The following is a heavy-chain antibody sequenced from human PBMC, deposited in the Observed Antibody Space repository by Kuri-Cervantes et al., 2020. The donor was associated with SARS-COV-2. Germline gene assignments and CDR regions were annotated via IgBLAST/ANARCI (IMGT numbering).Heavy chain of an antibody. D-gene: IGHD2-2*02. Sequence: GESLKISCAASGFTFSSYSMNWVRQAPGKGLEWVSSISSSSYIYYADSVKGRFTISRDNAKNSLYLQMNSLRAEDTAVYYCASDEVVVVPAAISGWYYYGMDVWGQGTTGTVSS. CDR3: ASDEVVVVPAAISGWYYYGMDV. V-gene: IGHV3-21*01. CDR2: ISSSSYI. J-gene: IGHJ6*02. CDR1: GFTFSSYS.